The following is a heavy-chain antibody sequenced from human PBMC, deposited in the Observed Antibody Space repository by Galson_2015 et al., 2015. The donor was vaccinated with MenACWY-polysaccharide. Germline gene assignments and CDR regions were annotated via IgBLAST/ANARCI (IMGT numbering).Heavy chain of an antibody. J-gene: IGHJ5*02. CDR3: ARGEVGAYNSSWYGLTKFDP. V-gene: IGHV4-34*01. D-gene: IGHD6-19*01. Sequence: LSLTCAVFGGSFSAYHWTWIRQPPGKGLEWIGEINHSGSTNYNPSLKSRVTISVDTSKNQFSLKLTSVTAADTAVYYCARGEVGAYNSSWYGLTKFDPWGQGSLVIVSP. CDR2: INHSGST. CDR1: GGSFSAYH.